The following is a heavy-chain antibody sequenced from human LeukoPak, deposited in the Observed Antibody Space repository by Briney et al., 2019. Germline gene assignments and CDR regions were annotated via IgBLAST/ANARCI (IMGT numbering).Heavy chain of an antibody. Sequence: SETLSLTCTVSGGSISSYYWSWIRQPPGKGLEWIGYIYYSGSTNYNPSLKSRVTISVDTSKNQFSLKLSSVTAADTAVYYCAREDEWGSIDYWGQGTLVTVSS. D-gene: IGHD2-8*01. CDR1: GGSISSYY. V-gene: IGHV4-59*01. CDR3: AREDEWGSIDY. CDR2: IYYSGST. J-gene: IGHJ4*02.